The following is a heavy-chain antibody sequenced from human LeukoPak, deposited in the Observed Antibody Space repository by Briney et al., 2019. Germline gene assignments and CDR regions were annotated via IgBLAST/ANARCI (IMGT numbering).Heavy chain of an antibody. CDR3: ATTLGDILTGYYTDSYFDY. D-gene: IGHD3-9*01. CDR1: GYTFTGYY. CDR2: INPNSGGT. V-gene: IGHV1-2*06. Sequence: GASVKVSCKASGYTFTGYYMHWVRQAPGQGLEWMGRINPNSGGTNYAQKFQGRVTMTRDTSISTAYMELSRLRSDDTAVYYCATTLGDILTGYYTDSYFDYWGQGTLVTVSS. J-gene: IGHJ4*02.